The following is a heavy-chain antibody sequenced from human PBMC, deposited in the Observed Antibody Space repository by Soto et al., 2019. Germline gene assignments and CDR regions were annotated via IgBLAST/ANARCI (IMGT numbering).Heavy chain of an antibody. J-gene: IGHJ1*01. CDR3: AREDYDTSGYSSQDLPH. D-gene: IGHD3-22*01. Sequence: QVQLVQSGAEVKKAGSSVKVSCKASGGTFNNYAISWVRQAPGQGLEWMGGISPLSATTKYAQRFEDRVSLTPDEFTTTAYMEMSSLRAGDTAVYYCAREDYDTSGYSSQDLPHWGQGTLVTVFS. CDR2: ISPLSATT. CDR1: GGTFNNYA. V-gene: IGHV1-69*01.